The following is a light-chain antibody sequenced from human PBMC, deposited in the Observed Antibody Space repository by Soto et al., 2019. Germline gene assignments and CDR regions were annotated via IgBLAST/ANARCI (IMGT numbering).Light chain of an antibody. CDR1: QSVSSSY. V-gene: IGKV3-20*01. Sequence: IVLSLSPGTLSLYQGERATLSCRASQSVSSSYLAWYQQKPGQSPRLLIYGASSRATGIPDRFSGSGSGTDFTLTISRLEPEDFAVYYCQQYGSSTQAFGQGGKADIK. CDR3: QQYGSSTQA. CDR2: GAS. J-gene: IGKJ1*01.